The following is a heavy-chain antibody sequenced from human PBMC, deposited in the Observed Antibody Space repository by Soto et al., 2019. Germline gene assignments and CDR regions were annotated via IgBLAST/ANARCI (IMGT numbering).Heavy chain of an antibody. D-gene: IGHD1-26*01. Sequence: SETLSLTCIISGDSTSNYYWSWIRQSPGKGLEWIGDISYSGNTNYNPSLKSRGTISVDTSKDQLSLKVTSVTAADTAMYYSSCLTGKLGNLIDFWGQGTQVTVSS. CDR3: SCLTGKLGNLIDF. J-gene: IGHJ4*02. V-gene: IGHV4-59*01. CDR2: ISYSGNT. CDR1: GDSTSNYY.